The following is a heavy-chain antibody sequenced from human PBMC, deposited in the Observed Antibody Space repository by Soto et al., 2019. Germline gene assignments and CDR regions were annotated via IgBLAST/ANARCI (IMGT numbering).Heavy chain of an antibody. CDR2: IYPGDSDT. CDR1: GYTFTYYW. CDR3: ARQADGIAAAAVDY. J-gene: IGHJ4*02. V-gene: IGHV5-51*01. Sequence: GESLKISCNGAGYTFTYYWIGWVRQLPWKGLEWMGIIYPGDSDTRYSPSFQGHVTITVDKSTSTAYLQWNTLKASDTAMYYCARQADGIAAAAVDYWGQGTLVTAPQ. D-gene: IGHD6-13*01.